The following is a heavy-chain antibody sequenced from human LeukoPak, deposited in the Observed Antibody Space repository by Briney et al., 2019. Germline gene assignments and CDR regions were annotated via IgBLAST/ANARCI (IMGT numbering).Heavy chain of an antibody. CDR2: IYYSGST. D-gene: IGHD3-3*01. CDR3: ARLLYDFWSGYYPYYYYGMDV. J-gene: IGHJ6*02. V-gene: IGHV4-39*01. Sequence: PSETLSLTCTVSGGSVSSRSSYWGWIRQPPGKGLEWIGSIYYSGSTYYNPSLKSRVTISVDTSKNQFSLKLSSVTAADTAVYYCARLLYDFWSGYYPYYYYGMDVWGQGTTATVSS. CDR1: GGSVSSRSSY.